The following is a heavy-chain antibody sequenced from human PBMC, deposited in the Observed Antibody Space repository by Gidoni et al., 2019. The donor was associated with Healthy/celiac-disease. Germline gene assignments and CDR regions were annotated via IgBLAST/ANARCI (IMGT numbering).Heavy chain of an antibody. CDR2: ISAYNGNT. CDR1: GYTFTSYG. CDR3: ARGGHYDFWSGYYYYYYGMDV. D-gene: IGHD3-3*01. Sequence: QVQLVQSGAEVKKPGASVKVSCKASGYTFTSYGISWVRQAPGQGLEWMGWISAYNGNTNYAQKLQGRVTMTTDTSTSTAYMELRSLRSDDTAVYYCARGGHYDFWSGYYYYYYGMDVWGQGTTVTVSS. J-gene: IGHJ6*02. V-gene: IGHV1-18*01.